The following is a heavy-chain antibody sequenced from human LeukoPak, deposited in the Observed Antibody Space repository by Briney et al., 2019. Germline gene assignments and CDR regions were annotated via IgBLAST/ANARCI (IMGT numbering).Heavy chain of an antibody. J-gene: IGHJ4*02. Sequence: GGSLRLSCAASGFTFSSYGMHWVRQAPGKGLEWVAVISYDGSNKYYADSVKGRSTISRDNSKNTLYLQMNSLRAEDTAVYYCAKDAAAAGQYYFDYWGQGTLVTVSS. V-gene: IGHV3-30*18. CDR3: AKDAAAAGQYYFDY. CDR2: ISYDGSNK. CDR1: GFTFSSYG. D-gene: IGHD6-13*01.